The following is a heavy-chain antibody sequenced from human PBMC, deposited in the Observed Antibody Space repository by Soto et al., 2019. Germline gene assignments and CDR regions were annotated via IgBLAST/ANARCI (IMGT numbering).Heavy chain of an antibody. J-gene: IGHJ4*02. CDR3: AKVASYDYVWGSYRYFDY. V-gene: IGHV3-23*01. D-gene: IGHD3-16*02. CDR1: GFTFSSYA. Sequence: EVQLLESGGGLVQPGGSLRLSCAASGFTFSSYAMSWVRQAPGKGLEWVSAISGSGGSTYYADSVKGRFTISRDNSKNTLYLQMKSLRAEDTAVYYCAKVASYDYVWGSYRYFDYWGQGTLVTVSS. CDR2: ISGSGGST.